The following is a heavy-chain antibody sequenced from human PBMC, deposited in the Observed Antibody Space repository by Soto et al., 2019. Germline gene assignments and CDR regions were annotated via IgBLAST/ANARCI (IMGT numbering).Heavy chain of an antibody. CDR1: GGTFSSYA. D-gene: IGHD1-7*01. Sequence: QVQLVQSGAEVKKPGSSVKVSCKASGGTFSSYAISWVRQAPGQGLEWMGGIIPIFGTANYAQKFQGRVTITADESTRTAYMELSSLRSEDTAVYYCARGRPRGLELRFVLDYWGQGTLVTVSS. CDR2: IIPIFGTA. J-gene: IGHJ4*02. CDR3: ARGRPRGLELRFVLDY. V-gene: IGHV1-69*01.